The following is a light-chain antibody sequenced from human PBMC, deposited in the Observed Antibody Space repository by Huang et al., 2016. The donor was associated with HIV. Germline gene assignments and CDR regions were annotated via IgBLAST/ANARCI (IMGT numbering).Light chain of an antibody. J-gene: IGKJ1*01. CDR1: QTVNSN. V-gene: IGKV3-15*01. CDR3: QQYNNWLA. Sequence: EIVMTQSPATRSVSPGERATLSCRASQTVNSNLAWYQHNPGQAPRLLIYGASTRATGVPARFSGSGSGTKFTLTISSLQSEDFAVYYCQQYNNWLAFGQGTKVEIK. CDR2: GAS.